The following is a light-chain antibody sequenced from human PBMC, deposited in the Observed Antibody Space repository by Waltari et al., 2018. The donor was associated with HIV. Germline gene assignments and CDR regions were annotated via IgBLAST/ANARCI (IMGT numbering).Light chain of an antibody. Sequence: RASQNINNWLAWYQQKPGKAPQLLIYKASNLQSGVPSRFTGSGSGTEFTLAINDLQRDDFAIYFCHQYNSFPFTFGPGTTLDVK. CDR3: HQYNSFPFT. V-gene: IGKV1-5*03. J-gene: IGKJ3*01. CDR1: QNINNW. CDR2: KAS.